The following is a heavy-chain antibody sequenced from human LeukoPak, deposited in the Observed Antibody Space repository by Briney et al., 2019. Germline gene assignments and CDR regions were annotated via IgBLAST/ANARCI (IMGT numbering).Heavy chain of an antibody. V-gene: IGHV4-39*02. CDR3: ARVSGMATVRNFDY. Sequence: SETLSLTCTVSGGSINSVSHYWGWIRQPPGKGLEWIGSIYYSGSTFYNPSLKSRVTISIDTSNNHFSLKLTSVTAADTAVYYCARVSGMATVRNFDYWGQGALVTVSS. CDR2: IYYSGST. D-gene: IGHD5-24*01. CDR1: GGSINSVSHY. J-gene: IGHJ4*02.